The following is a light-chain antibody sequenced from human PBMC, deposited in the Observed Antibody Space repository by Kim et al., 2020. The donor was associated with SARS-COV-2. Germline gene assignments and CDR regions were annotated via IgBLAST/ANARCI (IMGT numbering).Light chain of an antibody. CDR2: AAS. Sequence: ASVGDRVTITCRASQSISSYLNWYQQKPGKAPKLLIYAASSLQSGVPSRFSGSGSGTDLTLTISSLQPEDFATYYCQQTYSTPITFGQGTRLEIK. CDR1: QSISSY. J-gene: IGKJ5*01. CDR3: QQTYSTPIT. V-gene: IGKV1-39*01.